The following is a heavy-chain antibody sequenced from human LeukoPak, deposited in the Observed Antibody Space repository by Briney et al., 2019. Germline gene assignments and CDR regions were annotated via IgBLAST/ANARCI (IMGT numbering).Heavy chain of an antibody. CDR2: ISPYNGNT. J-gene: IGHJ3*02. CDR3: AARGGATGTTQGDAFDI. V-gene: IGHV1-18*04. CDR1: GYTFTSYG. D-gene: IGHD1-1*01. Sequence: GASVKVSCKASGYTFTSYGISWVRQAPGQGVEWMGWISPYNGNTNYAQKLQGRVTMTTDTSTGTAYMELRSLRSDDTAVYYCAARGGATGTTQGDAFDIWGQGTMVTVSS.